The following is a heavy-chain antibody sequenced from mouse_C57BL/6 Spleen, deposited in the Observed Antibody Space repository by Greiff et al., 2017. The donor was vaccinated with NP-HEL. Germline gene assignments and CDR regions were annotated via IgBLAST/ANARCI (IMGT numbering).Heavy chain of an antibody. J-gene: IGHJ3*01. CDR3: ARHEEGGIFYYGRSQAWFAY. D-gene: IGHD1-1*01. Sequence: QVQLQPSGAELVKPGASVTLSCKASGYTFTEYTIHWVKQRPGQGLEWIGWFYPGSGRIKYNENFKDKATLTADTSSSTVYMELSSLTSEDSSVYVCARHEEGGIFYYGRSQAWFAYWGQGTLVTVSA. CDR2: FYPGSGRI. V-gene: IGHV1-62-2*01. CDR1: GYTFTEYT.